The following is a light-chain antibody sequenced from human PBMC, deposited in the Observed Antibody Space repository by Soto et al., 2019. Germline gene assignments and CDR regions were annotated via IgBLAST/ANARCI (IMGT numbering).Light chain of an antibody. CDR2: EVS. CDR3: SSYTSSSTRV. Sequence: QSALTQPASVSGSPGQSITISCTGTSSDVGCYNYVSWYQQHPGKAPKLMIYEVSNRPSGVSNRFSGSKSGNTASLTISWLQADDEADYYCSSYTSSSTRVFGGGTQLTVL. V-gene: IGLV2-14*01. J-gene: IGLJ3*02. CDR1: SSDVGCYNY.